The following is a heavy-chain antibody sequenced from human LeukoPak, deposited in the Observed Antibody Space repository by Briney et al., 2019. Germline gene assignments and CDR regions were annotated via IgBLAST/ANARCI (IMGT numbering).Heavy chain of an antibody. D-gene: IGHD5-18*01. V-gene: IGHV3-64D*06. Sequence: GSLRLSCSASGFTFISYAMHWVRQAPGKGLEYVSAISSNGGSTYYSDSVKGRFTISRDNSKNTLYLQMSSLRAEDTAVYYCVRVTGYSHGYGGFDYWGQGTLVTVSS. CDR2: ISSNGGST. J-gene: IGHJ4*02. CDR3: VRVTGYSHGYGGFDY. CDR1: GFTFISYA.